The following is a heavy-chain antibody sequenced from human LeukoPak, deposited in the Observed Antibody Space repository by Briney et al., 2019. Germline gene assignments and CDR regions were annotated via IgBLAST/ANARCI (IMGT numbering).Heavy chain of an antibody. CDR3: ASGGYCGGTSCYPNWFDP. CDR2: IYHSGST. D-gene: IGHD2-2*01. J-gene: IGHJ5*01. V-gene: IGHV4-30-2*01. Sequence: SETLSLTCTVSGGSISSGGYYWSWIRQPPGKGLEWIGYIYHSGSTYYNPSLKSRVTISVDRSKNQFSLKLSSVTAADTAVYYCASGGYCGGTSCYPNWFDPWGQGTLVTVSS. CDR1: GGSISSGGYY.